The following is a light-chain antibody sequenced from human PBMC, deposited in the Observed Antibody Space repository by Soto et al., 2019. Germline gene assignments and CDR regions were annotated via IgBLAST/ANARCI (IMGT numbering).Light chain of an antibody. CDR2: DAY. Sequence: EVVLTQSPVTLSLSPGERATLSCRASQSFRGLLAWYQQKPGQAPRLLIYDAYNRATGIPPRFSGSGSGTDFTLTISRLDPEDFAVYFCQQYGSSPFTFGPGT. J-gene: IGKJ3*01. CDR3: QQYGSSPFT. V-gene: IGKV3-20*01. CDR1: QSFRGL.